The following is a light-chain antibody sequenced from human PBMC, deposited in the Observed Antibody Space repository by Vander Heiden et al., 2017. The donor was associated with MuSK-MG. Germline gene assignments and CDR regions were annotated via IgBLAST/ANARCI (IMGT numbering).Light chain of an antibody. Sequence: QSALTQPRSVSGSPGQSVTISCTGTSSDVGGYDYVSWYQKPPAHPPILFIYDVSRRPSGVPDRFSGSKSGTTASLTISGLQAEDAADYYCSSYAGSYSGVFGGGTKLTVL. CDR1: SSDVGGYDY. CDR3: SSYAGSYSGV. J-gene: IGLJ2*01. V-gene: IGLV2-11*01. CDR2: DVS.